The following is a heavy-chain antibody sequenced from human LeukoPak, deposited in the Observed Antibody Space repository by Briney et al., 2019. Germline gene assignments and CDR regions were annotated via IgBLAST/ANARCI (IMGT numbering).Heavy chain of an antibody. CDR1: GFTFSNAW. D-gene: IGHD3-3*01. CDR3: TTEGLRFLEWLGVWTEFDY. Sequence: PGGSLRLSCAASGFTFSNAWMSWVRQAPGKGLEWVGRIKSKTDGGTTDYAAPVKGRFTISRDDSKNTLYLQMNSLKTEDTAVYYCTTEGLRFLEWLGVWTEFDYWGQGTLVTVSS. CDR2: IKSKTDGGTT. V-gene: IGHV3-15*01. J-gene: IGHJ4*02.